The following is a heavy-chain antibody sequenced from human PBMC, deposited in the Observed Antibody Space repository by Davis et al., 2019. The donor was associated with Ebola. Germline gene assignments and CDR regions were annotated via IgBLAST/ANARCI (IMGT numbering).Heavy chain of an antibody. CDR1: GFTFSSYS. J-gene: IGHJ4*02. V-gene: IGHV3-21*05. CDR2: ISSSSSYI. Sequence: GESLKISCAASGFTFSSYSMNWVRQAPGKGLEWVTYISSSSSYIYYADSVKGRFTISRDNAKNSLYLQMNSLRAEDTAVYYCAREHEWGQGTLVTVSS. CDR3: AREHE.